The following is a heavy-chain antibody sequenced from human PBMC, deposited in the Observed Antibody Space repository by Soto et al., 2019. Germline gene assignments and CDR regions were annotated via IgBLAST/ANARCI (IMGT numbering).Heavy chain of an antibody. Sequence: PSETLSLTCAVSGGSMNTYFWGWFRQPPGKGLEWVGYIYYSGSTTYSPSLKSRVTISIDTSKNQFSLKLSSVTAADTAGYYCARRVRNHDILTGYYGDAFDTWGQGTMVTVSS. CDR1: GGSMNTYF. V-gene: IGHV4-59*08. CDR3: ARRVRNHDILTGYYGDAFDT. D-gene: IGHD3-9*01. J-gene: IGHJ3*02. CDR2: IYYSGST.